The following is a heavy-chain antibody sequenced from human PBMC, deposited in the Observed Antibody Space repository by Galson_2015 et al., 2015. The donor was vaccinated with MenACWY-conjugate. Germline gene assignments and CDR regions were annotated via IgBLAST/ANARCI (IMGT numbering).Heavy chain of an antibody. D-gene: IGHD2-21*01. J-gene: IGHJ4*02. Sequence: SFQGQVTISVDRSIRTAYLQWSSLKASDTAIYYCARDDGRTRICFDSWGQGTLVTVSS. V-gene: IGHV5-51*01. CDR3: ARDDGRTRICFDS.